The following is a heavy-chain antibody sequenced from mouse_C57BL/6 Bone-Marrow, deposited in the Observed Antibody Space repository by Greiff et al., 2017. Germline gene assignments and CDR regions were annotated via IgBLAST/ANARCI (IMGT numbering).Heavy chain of an antibody. Sequence: DVKLVESEGGLVQPGSSMKLSCTASGFTFSDYYMTWVRQVPEKGLEWVANMNYVGSSTSYLDSLKGRFIISRDNAKNILYLQTSSLKSEETATYYCARDDDYGSSHRYFDVWGTGTTVTVSS. CDR1: GFTFSDYY. V-gene: IGHV5-16*01. J-gene: IGHJ1*03. CDR2: MNYVGSST. D-gene: IGHD1-1*01. CDR3: ARDDDYGSSHRYFDV.